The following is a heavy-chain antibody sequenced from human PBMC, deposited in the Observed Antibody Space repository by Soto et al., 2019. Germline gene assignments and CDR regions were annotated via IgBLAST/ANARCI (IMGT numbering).Heavy chain of an antibody. Sequence: QMQLVQSGAEVKKPGASVKVSCKASGYTFTSYQMHWVRQAPGQGLEWMGIINPSGGRITYAPRFQGRVRMTRDTSTNTVYMDLRSLRSEDTAVYYCARDGPPTTTGVGPSYTMDVWGQGTTVTVS. CDR2: INPSGGRI. CDR3: ARDGPPTTTGVGPSYTMDV. J-gene: IGHJ6*02. V-gene: IGHV1-46*01. D-gene: IGHD3-3*01. CDR1: GYTFTSYQ.